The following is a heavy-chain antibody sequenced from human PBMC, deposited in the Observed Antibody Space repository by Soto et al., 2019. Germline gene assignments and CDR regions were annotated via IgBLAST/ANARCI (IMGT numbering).Heavy chain of an antibody. CDR3: ARHSRYDYGDYVQLDWFDP. Sequence: SETLSLTCTVSGGSISSSSYYWGWIRQPPGKGLEWIGSIYYSGSTYYNPSLKSRVTISVDTSKNQFSLKLSSVTAADTAVYYCARHSRYDYGDYVQLDWFDPWGQGTLVTVSS. V-gene: IGHV4-39*01. J-gene: IGHJ5*02. CDR1: GGSISSSSYY. CDR2: IYYSGST. D-gene: IGHD4-17*01.